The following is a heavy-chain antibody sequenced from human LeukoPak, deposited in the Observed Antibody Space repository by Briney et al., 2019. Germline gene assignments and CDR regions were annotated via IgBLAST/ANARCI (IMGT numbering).Heavy chain of an antibody. V-gene: IGHV3-23*01. CDR3: AKDKGRAVITPFDY. CDR1: GFTFSSYA. D-gene: IGHD4-23*01. Sequence: GGSLRLSCAASGFTFSSYAMSSVRQAPGKGLEWVSAISGSGGSTYYADSVKGRFTISRDNSKNTLYMQMNSVRAEDTAVYYCAKDKGRAVITPFDYWGQGTLVTVSS. J-gene: IGHJ4*02. CDR2: ISGSGGST.